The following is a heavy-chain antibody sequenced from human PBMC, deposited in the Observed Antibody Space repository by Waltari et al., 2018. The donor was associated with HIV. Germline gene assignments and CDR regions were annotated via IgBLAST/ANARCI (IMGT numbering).Heavy chain of an antibody. CDR3: ARSHSVAIIPAAFDF. CDR2: INPNSGGT. CDR1: RYTFTGDY. J-gene: IGHJ3*01. V-gene: IGHV1-2*02. D-gene: IGHD3-3*01. Sequence: QVQLVQSGTEEKKPGASVKVSCKASRYTFTGDYMHWVRQAPGQGLVGMGWINPNSGGTNYAQKFQDRVTMTRDTDISTAYMELIRLSSDDAAVYFCARSHSVAIIPAAFDFWGQGTMVTVSS.